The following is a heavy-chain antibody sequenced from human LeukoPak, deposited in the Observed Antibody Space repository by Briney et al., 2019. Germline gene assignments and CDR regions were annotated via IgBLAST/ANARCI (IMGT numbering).Heavy chain of an antibody. CDR3: ARGHSRYYYGMDV. CDR2: IYTSGST. Sequence: PSETLSLTCTVSGGSISSGSYYWSWIRQPAGKGLEWIGRIYTSGSTNYNPSLKSRVTISVDTSKNQFSLKLSSVTAADTAVYYCARGHSRYYYGMDVWGQGTTVTVSS. V-gene: IGHV4-61*02. CDR1: GGSISSGSYY. J-gene: IGHJ6*02.